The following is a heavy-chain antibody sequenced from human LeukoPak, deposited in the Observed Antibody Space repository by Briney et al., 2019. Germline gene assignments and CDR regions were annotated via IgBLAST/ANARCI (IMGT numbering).Heavy chain of an antibody. Sequence: TGGSLRLSCGASRVTFSSYDMHTVPQAPGKGLEWVAFLRFDGSNKYYADSVRGRFTISRDNSKNTLYLHMNSLRAEDTAVYYCAKTYSSRHLEDAFDIWGQGTMVTVSS. V-gene: IGHV3-30*02. D-gene: IGHD6-13*01. CDR3: AKTYSSRHLEDAFDI. CDR1: RVTFSSYD. J-gene: IGHJ3*02. CDR2: LRFDGSNK.